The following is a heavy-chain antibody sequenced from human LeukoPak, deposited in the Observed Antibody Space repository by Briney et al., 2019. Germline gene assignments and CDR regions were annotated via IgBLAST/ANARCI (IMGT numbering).Heavy chain of an antibody. CDR3: ARGTLLWFGNDAFDI. Sequence: GASVKVSCKASGYTFTGYYMHWVRQAPGQGLEWMGWINPNSGGTNYAQKFQGRVTMTRDTSISTAYMELSRLRSDDTAVYYCARGTLLWFGNDAFDIWGQGTMVTVSS. CDR2: INPNSGGT. J-gene: IGHJ3*02. V-gene: IGHV1-2*02. D-gene: IGHD3-10*01. CDR1: GYTFTGYY.